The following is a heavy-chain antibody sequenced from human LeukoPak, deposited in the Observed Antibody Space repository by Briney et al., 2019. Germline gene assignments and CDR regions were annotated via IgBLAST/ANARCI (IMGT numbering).Heavy chain of an antibody. J-gene: IGHJ6*03. CDR2: ISAYNGNT. CDR1: GYTFTNYG. V-gene: IGHV1-18*01. D-gene: IGHD6-13*01. CDR3: ARGVAAADREEHYYYYYMDV. Sequence: ASVKVSCKASGYTFTNYGISWVRQAPGQGLEWMGWISAYNGNTNYAQKLQGRVTMTTDTSTSTAYMELRSLRSDDTAVYYCARGVAAADREEHYYYYYMDVWGKGTTVTVSS.